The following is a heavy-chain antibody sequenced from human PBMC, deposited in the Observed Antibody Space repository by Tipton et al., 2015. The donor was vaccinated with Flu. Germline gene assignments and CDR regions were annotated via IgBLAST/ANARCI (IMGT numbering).Heavy chain of an antibody. Sequence: TLSLTCTVSGDSISSYYWSWIRHPPGKGLEWIGYIYYSGSTNYNPSLKSRVTISVDTSKNQFSLKLSSVTAADTAVYYCARERTYYYGSGSYTNWFDPWGQGTLVTVSS. D-gene: IGHD3-10*01. CDR3: ARERTYYYGSGSYTNWFDP. J-gene: IGHJ5*02. CDR2: IYYSGST. V-gene: IGHV4-59*01. CDR1: GDSISSYY.